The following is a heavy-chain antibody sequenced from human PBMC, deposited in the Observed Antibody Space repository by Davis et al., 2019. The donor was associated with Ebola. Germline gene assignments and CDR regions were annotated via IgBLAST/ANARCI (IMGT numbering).Heavy chain of an antibody. CDR2: IIPIFGTA. J-gene: IGHJ4*02. D-gene: IGHD3-10*01. V-gene: IGHV1-69*13. CDR3: ARGYYYGSGTGADY. CDR1: GGTFSSYA. Sequence: SVKVSCKASGGTFSSYAISWVRQAPGQGLEWMGGIIPIFGTANYAQKFRGRVTITADESTSTAYMELSSLRSEDTAVYYCARGYYYGSGTGADYWGQGTLVTVSS.